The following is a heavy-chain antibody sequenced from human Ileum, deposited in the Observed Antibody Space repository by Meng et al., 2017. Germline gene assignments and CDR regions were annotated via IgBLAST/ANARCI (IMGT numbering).Heavy chain of an antibody. D-gene: IGHD3-10*01. J-gene: IGHJ4*02. CDR3: ARTRTLARGVIIPYFFDD. V-gene: IGHV3-48*03. Sequence: GESLKISCVASGFILRDYEMNWVRQAPGKGLEWISDSSGDGTSVHYADSMKGRFSISRDNAKGSLYLQLLTLTGEDTAVYYCARTRTLARGVIIPYFFDDWGQGTLVTVSS. CDR1: GFILRDYE. CDR2: SSGDGTSV.